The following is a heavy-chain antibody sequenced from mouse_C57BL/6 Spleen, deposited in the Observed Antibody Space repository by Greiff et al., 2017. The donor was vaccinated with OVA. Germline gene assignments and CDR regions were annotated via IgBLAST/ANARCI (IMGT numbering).Heavy chain of an antibody. D-gene: IGHD2-4*01. J-gene: IGHJ4*01. CDR1: GYTFTSYW. V-gene: IGHV1-50*01. Sequence: VQLQQPGAELVKPGASVKLSCKASGYTFTSYWMQWVKQRPGQGLEWIGEIDPSDSYTNYNQKFKGKATLTVDTSSSTAYMQLSSLTSEDSAVYYCARKGDYDVNYYAMDYWGQGTSVTVSS. CDR3: ARKGDYDVNYYAMDY. CDR2: IDPSDSYT.